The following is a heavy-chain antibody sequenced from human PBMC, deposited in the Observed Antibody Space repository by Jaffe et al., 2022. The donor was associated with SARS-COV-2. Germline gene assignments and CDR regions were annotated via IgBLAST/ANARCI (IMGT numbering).Heavy chain of an antibody. D-gene: IGHD1-26*01. CDR2: IDAGNGNT. CDR3: ARVVEYSGSGNY. CDR1: GYTFTTYA. V-gene: IGHV1-3*01. J-gene: IGHJ4*02. Sequence: QVQLVQSGAEVKKPGASVKVSCKASGYTFTTYAMHWVRQAPGQRLEWMGWIDAGNGNTKYSQKFQGRVTITRDTSASTGYMELSSLRFEDTAVYYCARVVEYSGSGNYWGQGTLVTVSS.